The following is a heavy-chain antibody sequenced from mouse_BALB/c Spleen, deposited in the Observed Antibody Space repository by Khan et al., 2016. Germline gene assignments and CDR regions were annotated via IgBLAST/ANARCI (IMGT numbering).Heavy chain of an antibody. Sequence: VQLQESGAELARPGASVRLSCKASGYTSANYWMQWVKQRPGQGLEWIGSIYPGDGDTRYSQKFKDKATLTADKSSSSAYMHLRSVASEDSAVYYCADDLFVYWGQGTLVTVSA. CDR1: GYTSANYW. J-gene: IGHJ3*01. CDR2: IYPGDGDT. V-gene: IGHV1-87*01. CDR3: ADDLFVY.